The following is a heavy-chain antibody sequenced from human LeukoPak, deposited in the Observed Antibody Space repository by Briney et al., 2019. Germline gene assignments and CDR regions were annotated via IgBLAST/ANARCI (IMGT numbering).Heavy chain of an antibody. CDR2: ISYDGSNK. J-gene: IGHJ5*02. V-gene: IGHV3-30*03. CDR3: ARDSASQYYDFWSGYSDWFDP. Sequence: GGSLRLSCAASGFTFSSYGMHWVRQAPGKGLEWVAVISYDGSNKYYADSVKGRFTISRDNSKNTLYLQMNSLRAEDTAVYYCARDSASQYYDFWSGYSDWFDPWGQGTLVTVSS. CDR1: GFTFSSYG. D-gene: IGHD3-3*01.